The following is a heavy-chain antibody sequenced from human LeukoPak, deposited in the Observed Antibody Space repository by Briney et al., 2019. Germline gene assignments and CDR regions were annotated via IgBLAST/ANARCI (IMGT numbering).Heavy chain of an antibody. J-gene: IGHJ4*02. CDR3: ARHAAAGHFDY. CDR1: GGSISSYY. V-gene: IGHV4-59*08. Sequence: KPSETLSLTCTVSGGSISSYYWSWIRQPPGKGLEWIGYIYYSGSTNYNPSLKSRVTISLDTSKNHFSLKLTSVTAADTAVYYCARHAAAGHFDYWGQGTLATVSS. CDR2: IYYSGST. D-gene: IGHD6-13*01.